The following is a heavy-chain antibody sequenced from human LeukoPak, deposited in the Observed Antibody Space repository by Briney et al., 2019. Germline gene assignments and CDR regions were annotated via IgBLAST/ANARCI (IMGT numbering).Heavy chain of an antibody. D-gene: IGHD5-18*01. CDR1: GFTFSSYE. J-gene: IGHJ3*02. Sequence: GGSLRLSCAASGFTFSSYEMNWVRQAPGKGLEWVSFISSSSSYIHYADSVKGRFTISRDNAKNSLYLQMSSLRAEDTAVYYCARVVDTPMVLYGAFDIWGQGTMVTVSS. CDR3: ARVVDTPMVLYGAFDI. V-gene: IGHV3-21*01. CDR2: ISSSSSYI.